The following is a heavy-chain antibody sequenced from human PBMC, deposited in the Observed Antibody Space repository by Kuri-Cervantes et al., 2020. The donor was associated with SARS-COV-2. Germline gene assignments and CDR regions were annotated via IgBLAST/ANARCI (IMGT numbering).Heavy chain of an antibody. CDR2: IYYSGST. J-gene: IGHJ5*02. CDR3: ASSPNYYDSSGYVGWFDP. Sequence: SETLSLTCTVSGGSISSGDYYWSWIRQPPGKGLEWIGYIYYSGSTYYNPSLKSRVTISVDTSKNQFSLKLSSVTAANTAVYYCASSPNYYDSSGYVGWFDPWGQGTLVTVSS. V-gene: IGHV4-30-4*08. D-gene: IGHD3-22*01. CDR1: GGSISSGDYY.